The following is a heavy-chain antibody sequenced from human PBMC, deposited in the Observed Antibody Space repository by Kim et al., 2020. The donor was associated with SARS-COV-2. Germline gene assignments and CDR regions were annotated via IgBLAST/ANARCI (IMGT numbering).Heavy chain of an antibody. CDR3: ARQLGRRRPPEYYYYQMDV. CDR2: IFVGDSDT. J-gene: IGHJ6*02. V-gene: IGHV5-51*01. CDR1: GYSFKSYW. D-gene: IGHD3-16*01. Sequence: GESLKISCKGSGYSFKSYWIGWVRQMPGYGLEWMGSIFVGDSDTRYSPAFQGQVTISTDKSINTAYLQWSSLKASDTAMYYCARQLGRRRPPEYYYYQMDVWGQGTTVTVSS.